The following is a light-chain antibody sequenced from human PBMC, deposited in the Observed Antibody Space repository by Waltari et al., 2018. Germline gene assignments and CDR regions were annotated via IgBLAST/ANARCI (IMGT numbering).Light chain of an antibody. CDR3: QKYNSAPSWT. CDR1: QSVLYSSNNKNY. CDR2: WAS. V-gene: IGKV4-1*01. Sequence: DIVMTQSPDSLAVSLGERATINCKSSQSVLYSSNNKNYLAWYQQKPGQPPKLLFYWASTRESGVPDRLSGGGSGTDFTLTISSLQAEDVAVYYCQKYNSAPSWTFGQGTKVEIK. J-gene: IGKJ1*01.